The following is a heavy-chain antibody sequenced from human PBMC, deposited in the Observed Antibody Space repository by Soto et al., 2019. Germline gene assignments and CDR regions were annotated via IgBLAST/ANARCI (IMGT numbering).Heavy chain of an antibody. J-gene: IGHJ4*02. D-gene: IGHD3-22*01. CDR1: GFTFSSYA. Sequence: GGSLRLSCAASGFTFSSYAMHWVRQAPGKGLEWVAVISYDGSNKYYADSVKGRFTISRDNSKNTLYLQMNSLRAEDTAVYYCAKGDYYDSSGYCDYWGQGTLVTVSS. CDR2: ISYDGSNK. V-gene: IGHV3-30-3*01. CDR3: AKGDYYDSSGYCDY.